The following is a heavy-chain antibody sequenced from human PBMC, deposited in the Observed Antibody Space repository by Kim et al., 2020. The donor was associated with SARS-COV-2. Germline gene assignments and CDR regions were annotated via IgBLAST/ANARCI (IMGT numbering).Heavy chain of an antibody. Sequence: SETLSLTCTVSGGSISSSSYYWGWIRQPPGKGLEWIGSIYYSGSTYYNPSLKSRVTISVDTSKNQFSLKLSSVTAADTAVYYCARHRILLRGSSSWPGAPFDYWGQGTLVTVSS. CDR3: ARHRILLRGSSSWPGAPFDY. D-gene: IGHD6-13*01. V-gene: IGHV4-39*01. CDR1: GGSISSSSYY. CDR2: IYYSGST. J-gene: IGHJ4*02.